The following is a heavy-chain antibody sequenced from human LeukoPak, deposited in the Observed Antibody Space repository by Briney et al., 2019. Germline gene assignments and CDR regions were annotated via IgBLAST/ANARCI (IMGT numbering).Heavy chain of an antibody. Sequence: PLGGSLRLSCAASGFTFSGSAMPWVRQASGKGLEWVGRIRSKANSYATAYAASVKGRFTISRDDSKNTAYLQMNSLKTEDTAVYYCTRRSVDYGDYVWEHWGQGTLVTVSS. V-gene: IGHV3-73*01. D-gene: IGHD4-17*01. CDR1: GFTFSGSA. CDR2: IRSKANSYAT. CDR3: TRRSVDYGDYVWEH. J-gene: IGHJ4*02.